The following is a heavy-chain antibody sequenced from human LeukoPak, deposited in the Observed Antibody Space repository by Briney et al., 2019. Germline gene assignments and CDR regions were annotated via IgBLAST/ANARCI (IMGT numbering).Heavy chain of an antibody. D-gene: IGHD3-9*01. J-gene: IGHJ5*02. CDR2: ISGSGGST. CDR3: AKDEYYDILTGSPNWFDP. CDR1: GFTFSSYA. V-gene: IGHV3-23*01. Sequence: GGSLRLSCAASGFTFSSYAMSWVRQAPGKGLEWVSAISGSGGSTYYADSVKGRFTISRDNSKDTLYLQMNSLRAEDTAVYYCAKDEYYDILTGSPNWFDPWDQGTLVTVSS.